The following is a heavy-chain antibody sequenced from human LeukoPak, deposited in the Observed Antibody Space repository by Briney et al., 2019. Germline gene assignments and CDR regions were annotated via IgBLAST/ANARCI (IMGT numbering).Heavy chain of an antibody. Sequence: GGSLRHSCAASGFTFSSIAMTWVRQAPGKGLEWVSTIRSNGETTYNADSVKGRFTISRDNSKKTLYLQLNSLRVEDTAIYYCAKGQELDDGVFDSWGQGTLVTVSS. J-gene: IGHJ4*02. CDR3: AKGQELDDGVFDS. D-gene: IGHD1-1*01. V-gene: IGHV3-23*01. CDR2: IRSNGETT. CDR1: GFTFSSIA.